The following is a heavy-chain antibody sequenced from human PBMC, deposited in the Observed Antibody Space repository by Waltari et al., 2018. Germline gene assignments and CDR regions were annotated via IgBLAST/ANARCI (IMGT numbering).Heavy chain of an antibody. Sequence: EVQLLESGGGLVQPGGSLRLSCAASGFTFSSYAMSWVRQAPGKGIECVSCVIGSGGSTEYPESVTGRVTISGNNSKNTQYLQMNSLRSEDTAVYYCAKEYNSTDEIHDAFDIWGQGTMVTVSS. CDR3: AKEYNSTDEIHDAFDI. V-gene: IGHV3-23*01. CDR2: VIGSGGST. CDR1: GFTFSSYA. D-gene: IGHD1-1*01. J-gene: IGHJ3*02.